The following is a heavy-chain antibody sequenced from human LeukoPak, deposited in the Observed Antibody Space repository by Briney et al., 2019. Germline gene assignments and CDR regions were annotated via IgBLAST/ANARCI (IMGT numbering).Heavy chain of an antibody. Sequence: PSETLSLTCSVSGASISGGTYYWGWIRQPPGKGLERIGSIYYTGSTYDNPSLKSRVTISVDTSKNQFSLKLSSVTAADTAVYYCARRGGSGRAFDYWGQGTLVTVSS. J-gene: IGHJ4*02. CDR2: IYYTGST. V-gene: IGHV4-39*01. D-gene: IGHD1-26*01. CDR1: GASISGGTYY. CDR3: ARRGGSGRAFDY.